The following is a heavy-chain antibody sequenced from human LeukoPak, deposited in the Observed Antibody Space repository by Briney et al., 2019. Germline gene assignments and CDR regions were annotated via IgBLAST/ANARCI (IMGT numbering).Heavy chain of an antibody. CDR2: SYYSGST. CDR3: ARVLYDPIREGGKFDY. V-gene: IGHV4-39*06. D-gene: IGHD2/OR15-2a*01. J-gene: IGHJ4*02. Sequence: SDTLSLTCTVSGGSFRSSSYYWGWFRQPPGMGLGWPGRSYYSGSTYYNPSLKSRVTISVDTSKNQFALKLSPVTAADAALYYCARVLYDPIREGGKFDYWGQGTLVTVSS. CDR1: GGSFRSSSYY.